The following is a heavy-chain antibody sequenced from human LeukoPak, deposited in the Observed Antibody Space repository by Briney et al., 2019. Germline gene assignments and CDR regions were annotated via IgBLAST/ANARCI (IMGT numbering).Heavy chain of an antibody. CDR3: AKDVPAAYFDY. CDR2: VRYDESTK. CDR1: GFTFSSYA. J-gene: IGHJ4*02. Sequence: PGGSLRLSCEASGFTFSSYAMHWVRQAPGKGLQWVAFVRYDESTKFYADSVKGRFTISRDNSKTTLYLQMNSLRAEDTAVYYCAKDVPAAYFDYWGQGTLVTVSS. D-gene: IGHD2-2*01. V-gene: IGHV3-30*02.